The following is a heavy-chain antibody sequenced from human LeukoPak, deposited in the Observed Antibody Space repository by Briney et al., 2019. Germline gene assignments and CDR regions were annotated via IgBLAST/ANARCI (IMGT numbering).Heavy chain of an antibody. Sequence: SVKVSCKASGGTFSSYAISWVRQAPGQGLEWIGVIIPIFGTANYAQKFQGRVTITTDESTSTAYMELSSLRSEDTAVYYCAKCNGLRFLEWTYNWFDPWGPGTLVTVSS. V-gene: IGHV1-69*05. D-gene: IGHD3-3*01. CDR1: GGTFSSYA. CDR2: IIPIFGTA. CDR3: AKCNGLRFLEWTYNWFDP. J-gene: IGHJ5*02.